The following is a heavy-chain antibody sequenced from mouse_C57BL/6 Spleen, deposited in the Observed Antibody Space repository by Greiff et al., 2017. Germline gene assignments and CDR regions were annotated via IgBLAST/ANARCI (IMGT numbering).Heavy chain of an antibody. CDR2: IWRGGST. J-gene: IGHJ4*01. D-gene: IGHD2-4*01. CDR1: GFSLTSYG. Sequence: VKLMESGPGLVQPSQSLSITCTVSGFSLTSYGVHWVRQSPGKGLEWLGVIWRGGSTDYNAAFMSRLSITKDNSKSQVFFKMNSLQADDTAIYYCAKKWGYDYDDAMDYWGQGTSVTVSS. CDR3: AKKWGYDYDDAMDY. V-gene: IGHV2-5*01.